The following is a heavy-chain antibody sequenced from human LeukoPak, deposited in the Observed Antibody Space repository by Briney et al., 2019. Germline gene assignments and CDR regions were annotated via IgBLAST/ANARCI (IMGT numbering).Heavy chain of an antibody. J-gene: IGHJ6*03. CDR1: GYTFTSYD. V-gene: IGHV1-8*01. CDR2: MNPNNGNT. Sequence: ASVNVTFKASGYTFTSYDINWVRQATGQGLEWMGWMNPNNGNTGYAQKFQGRVTITRNTFISTAYMELSSLRSEDTAVYYCARTDYDYVWGSYRYYYNYMVLWGQKPTDSVSS. CDR3: ARTDYDYVWGSYRYYYNYMVL. D-gene: IGHD3-16*02.